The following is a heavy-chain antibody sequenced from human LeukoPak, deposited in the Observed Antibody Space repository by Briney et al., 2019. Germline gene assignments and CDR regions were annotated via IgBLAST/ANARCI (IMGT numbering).Heavy chain of an antibody. J-gene: IGHJ4*02. Sequence: PGGSLRLSCAASGFTFSSYGMHWVRQAPGKGLEWVAIISYDGSNKYYADSVKGRFTISRDNSKNTLYLQMSSLRPEDTAVYYCARDQGLAAAGTSNFDYWGQGTLVTVSS. V-gene: IGHV3-30*03. CDR1: GFTFSSYG. D-gene: IGHD6-13*01. CDR2: ISYDGSNK. CDR3: ARDQGLAAAGTSNFDY.